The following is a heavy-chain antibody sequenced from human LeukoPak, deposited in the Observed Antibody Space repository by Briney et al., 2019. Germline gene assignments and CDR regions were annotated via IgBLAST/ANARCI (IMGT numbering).Heavy chain of an antibody. D-gene: IGHD3-22*01. Sequence: GGSLRLSCVASGFTFSTYWMTWVRQAPGTGLGGVASIMQDGSQKYYVDSVKGRFTISRDNAKNSLYLQMDSLRVEDTAVYYCARYFNSNGYSSLRGDYWGQGTLVTVSS. CDR1: GFTFSTYW. CDR3: ARYFNSNGYSSLRGDY. V-gene: IGHV3-7*01. CDR2: IMQDGSQK. J-gene: IGHJ4*02.